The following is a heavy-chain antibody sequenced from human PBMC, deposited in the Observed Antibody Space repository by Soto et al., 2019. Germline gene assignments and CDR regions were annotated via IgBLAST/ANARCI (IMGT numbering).Heavy chain of an antibody. CDR2: ISVYNEDK. CDR1: GYTFSNYD. CDR3: ARAFDYGDEREIDF. V-gene: IGHV1-18*01. J-gene: IGHJ4*02. D-gene: IGHD4-17*01. Sequence: QVQLVQSGAEVKKPGAPVKVSCQTSGYTFSNYDINWVRQAPGQGLEWMGCISVYNEDKNYAQKFQGRVTMTTDTSTNTAYMDLRNLRSDDTAVYYCARAFDYGDEREIDFWGQGTLVTVSS.